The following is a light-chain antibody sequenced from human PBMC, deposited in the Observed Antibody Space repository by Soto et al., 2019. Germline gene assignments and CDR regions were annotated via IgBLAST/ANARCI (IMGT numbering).Light chain of an antibody. CDR2: EVN. CDR1: SSDVGGNKF. V-gene: IGLV2-8*01. J-gene: IGLJ2*01. CDR3: VSYTSRTNLVV. Sequence: QSALTQPPSASGSPGQSVTISCTGTSSDVGGNKFVSWYQQHPGKAPRLIIYEVNRRPSGVPDRFSGSKSGNTASLTVSGLQADDEADYYCVSYTSRTNLVVFGTGTKLTVL.